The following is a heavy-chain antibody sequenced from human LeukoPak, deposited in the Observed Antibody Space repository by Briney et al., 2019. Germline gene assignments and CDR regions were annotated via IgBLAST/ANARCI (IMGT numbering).Heavy chain of an antibody. V-gene: IGHV4-4*02. D-gene: IGHD1-26*01. J-gene: IGHJ4*02. Sequence: SETLSLTCAVSGGSISSSNWWSWVRQPPGKGLEWIGEIYHSGSTTYNPSLKSRVTMSVDTSKNQFSLILISVTAADTAMYYCARVRRGNYSYYFDYWGQGTLVTVSS. CDR2: IYHSGST. CDR3: ARVRRGNYSYYFDY. CDR1: GGSISSSNW.